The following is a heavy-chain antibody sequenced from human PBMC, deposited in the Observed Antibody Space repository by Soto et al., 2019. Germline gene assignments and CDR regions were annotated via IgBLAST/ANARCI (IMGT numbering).Heavy chain of an antibody. CDR3: ARGSERTVAGPYFDY. J-gene: IGHJ4*02. Sequence: PSETLSLTCTVSGGSISSYYWSWIRQPPGKGLEWIGYIYYSGSTNYNPSLKSRVTISVDTSKNQFSLKLSSVTAADTAVYYWARGSERTVAGPYFDYWGQGTLVTVSS. CDR1: GGSISSYY. D-gene: IGHD6-19*01. CDR2: IYYSGST. V-gene: IGHV4-59*01.